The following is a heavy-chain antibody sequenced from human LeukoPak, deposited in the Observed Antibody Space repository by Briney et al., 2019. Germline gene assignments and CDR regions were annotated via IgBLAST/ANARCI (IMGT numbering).Heavy chain of an antibody. CDR3: AREDSSGYYKWFDP. CDR2: ISAYNGNT. Sequence: GASVTVSCKASGYTFTSYGISWVRQAPGQGLEWMGWISAYNGNTNYAQKLQGRVTMTTDTSTSTAYMELRSLRSDDTAVYYCAREDSSGYYKWFDPWGQGTLVTVSS. V-gene: IGHV1-18*01. CDR1: GYTFTSYG. J-gene: IGHJ5*02. D-gene: IGHD3-22*01.